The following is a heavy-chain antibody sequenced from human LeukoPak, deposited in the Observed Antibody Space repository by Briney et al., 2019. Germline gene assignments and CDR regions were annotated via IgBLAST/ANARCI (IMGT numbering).Heavy chain of an antibody. V-gene: IGHV7-4-1*02. Sequence: ASVKVSCKASGFIFTSYAMNWVRQAPGQGLEWMGWINTKTGNPMYAQGFTGRFVFSVDTSVSTTYLQISSLKSEDTAVYYCAGGLAAAEIDYWGQGTLVSVPS. D-gene: IGHD6-13*01. CDR3: AGGLAAAEIDY. J-gene: IGHJ4*02. CDR1: GFIFTSYA. CDR2: INTKTGNP.